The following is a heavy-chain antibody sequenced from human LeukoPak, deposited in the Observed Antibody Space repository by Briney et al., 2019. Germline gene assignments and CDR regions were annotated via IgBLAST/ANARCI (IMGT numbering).Heavy chain of an antibody. Sequence: PGGSLRLSCAASGFTFSSYGMHWVRQAPGKGLEWVAFIRYDGSNKYYADSVKGRFTISRDNSKNTLYLQMNSLRAEDTAVYYCAKDPGRWLRLRELGAFDIWGQGTMVTVSS. CDR1: GFTFSSYG. J-gene: IGHJ3*02. CDR3: AKDPGRWLRLRELGAFDI. CDR2: IRYDGSNK. D-gene: IGHD5-24*01. V-gene: IGHV3-30*02.